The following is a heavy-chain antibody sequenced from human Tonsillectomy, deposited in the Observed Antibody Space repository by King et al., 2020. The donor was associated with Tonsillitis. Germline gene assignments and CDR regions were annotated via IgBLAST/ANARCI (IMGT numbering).Heavy chain of an antibody. CDR3: ARVWVVRGVGAYDI. D-gene: IGHD3-10*01. CDR2: ITSSSNYI. Sequence: VQLVQSGGGLVKPGGSLRLSCAASGFTFSSYSLHWVRQAPGKGLEWLSSITSSSNYIYYADSMEGRCTISRDNAKNSLYLLMNNLRAEDTAMYYCARVWVVRGVGAYDIWGQGTMVTVSS. CDR1: GFTFSSYS. V-gene: IGHV3-21*01. J-gene: IGHJ3*02.